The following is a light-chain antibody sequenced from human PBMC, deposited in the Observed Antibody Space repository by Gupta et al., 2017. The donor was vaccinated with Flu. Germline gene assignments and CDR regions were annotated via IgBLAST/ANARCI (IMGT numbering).Light chain of an antibody. V-gene: IGLV3-21*02. Sequence: SYVLTQPPSVSVAPGQTAQITCGGDNIGSKSVHWYQQKPGQAPVLVVFDDGDRPSGIPERISGFKSGKMATLTISGVEAEDEADYYCQVCETSSDYVVFGGGTKLTVL. CDR3: QVCETSSDYVV. CDR1: NIGSKS. J-gene: IGLJ2*01. CDR2: DDG.